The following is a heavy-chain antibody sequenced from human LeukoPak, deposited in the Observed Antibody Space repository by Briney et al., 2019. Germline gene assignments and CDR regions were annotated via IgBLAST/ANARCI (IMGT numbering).Heavy chain of an antibody. V-gene: IGHV4-38-2*02. CDR2: IYYSGST. CDR3: ARGPAYYYDSSGYYAFDY. D-gene: IGHD3-22*01. J-gene: IGHJ4*02. Sequence: SETLSLTCTVSGYSISSGYYWGWIRQPPGQGLEWIGGIYYSGSTYYNPSLKSRVTISVDTSKNQFSLKLSSVTAADTAVYYCARGPAYYYDSSGYYAFDYWGQGTLVTVSS. CDR1: GYSISSGYY.